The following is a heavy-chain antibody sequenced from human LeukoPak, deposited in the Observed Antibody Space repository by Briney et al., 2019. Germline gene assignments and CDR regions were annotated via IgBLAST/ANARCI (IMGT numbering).Heavy chain of an antibody. CDR3: ARHARGYPAWYFDL. J-gene: IGHJ2*01. Sequence: PSETLSLTCTVSGGSISSYYWSWIRQPPGKGLEWIGYIYYSGSTNYNPSLKSRVTISVDTSKNQFSLKLSSVTAADTAVYYCARHARGYPAWYFDLWGRGTLVTVSS. CDR1: GGSISSYY. CDR2: IYYSGST. D-gene: IGHD3-22*01. V-gene: IGHV4-59*08.